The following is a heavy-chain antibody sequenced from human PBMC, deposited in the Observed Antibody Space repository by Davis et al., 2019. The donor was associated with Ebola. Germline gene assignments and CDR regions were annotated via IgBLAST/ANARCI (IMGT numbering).Heavy chain of an antibody. J-gene: IGHJ4*02. Sequence: GESLKISCAASGFTFSSYGMHWVRQAPGKGLEWVAVISYDGSKKYYADSLKGRFTISRDNSKNTLYLQVNSLRTEDTAVYFCAKVDWESVPHWGQGTRVTVSS. CDR3: AKVDWESVPH. CDR2: ISYDGSKK. CDR1: GFTFSSYG. V-gene: IGHV3-30*18. D-gene: IGHD1-26*01.